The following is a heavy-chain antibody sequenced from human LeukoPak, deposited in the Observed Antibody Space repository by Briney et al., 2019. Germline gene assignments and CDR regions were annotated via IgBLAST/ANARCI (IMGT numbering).Heavy chain of an antibody. V-gene: IGHV3-23*01. D-gene: IGHD4-17*01. Sequence: GGSLRLSCAASGFTFSSYAMNWVREAPGKGLEWVSGISGSADNTYYADSVRGRFTIFRDNSKNTVYLQTDSLRAEGAAVYYCARDDDGENPPDYWGQGTLVTVSS. J-gene: IGHJ4*02. CDR2: ISGSADNT. CDR1: GFTFSSYA. CDR3: ARDDDGENPPDY.